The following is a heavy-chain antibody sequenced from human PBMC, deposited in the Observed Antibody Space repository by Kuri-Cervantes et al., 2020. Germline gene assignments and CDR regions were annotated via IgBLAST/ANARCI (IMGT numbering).Heavy chain of an antibody. CDR2: IYTSGST. Sequence: SETLSLTCTVSGGSISSGSYYWSWIRQPAGKGLEWIGRIYTSGSTNYNPSLKSRVTMSVDTSKNQFSLKLSSVTAADTAVYYCARDAYGGGSGIFGYWGQGTLVTVSS. J-gene: IGHJ4*02. D-gene: IGHD4-23*01. CDR1: GGSISSGSYY. V-gene: IGHV4-61*02. CDR3: ARDAYGGGSGIFGY.